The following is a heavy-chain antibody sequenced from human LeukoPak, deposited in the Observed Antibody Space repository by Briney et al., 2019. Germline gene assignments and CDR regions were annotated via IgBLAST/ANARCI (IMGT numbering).Heavy chain of an antibody. CDR3: AREIAVTGTKAFDV. D-gene: IGHD6-19*01. V-gene: IGHV1-2*02. CDR1: GYTFTDYY. J-gene: IGHJ3*01. Sequence: ASVKVSCKASGYTFTDYYIHWVRQAPGQGLEWMGWINPNSGGTIYAQNFQGRVTMTSDTPISTAYMELSRLTSDDMAVYYCAREIAVTGTKAFDVWGQGTMVTVSS. CDR2: INPNSGGT.